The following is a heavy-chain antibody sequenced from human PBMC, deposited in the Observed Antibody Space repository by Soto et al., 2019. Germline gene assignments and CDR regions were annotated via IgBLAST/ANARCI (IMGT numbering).Heavy chain of an antibody. CDR3: APVLIGANRHPDSDS. CDR2: IYYDGST. CDR1: GGSINNNNYY. Sequence: KPSETLSLTCTVSGGSINNNNYYWAWIRQPPGKGLSWIASIYYDGSTYYNSSLKSRVTISRDTSKNHFSLRLTSMTAADTAVYYCAPVLIGANRHPDSDSWGQGTLVTVSS. V-gene: IGHV4-39*02. D-gene: IGHD3-16*01. J-gene: IGHJ4*02.